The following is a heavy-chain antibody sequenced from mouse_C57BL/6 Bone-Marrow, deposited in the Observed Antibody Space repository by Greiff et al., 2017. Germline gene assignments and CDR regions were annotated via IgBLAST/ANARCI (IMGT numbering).Heavy chain of an antibody. V-gene: IGHV1-54*01. CDR3: ARKAYYSNRFDY. J-gene: IGHJ2*01. D-gene: IGHD2-5*01. CDR1: GYAFTNYL. Sequence: VQLQESGAELVRPGTSVKVSCKASGYAFTNYLIEWVKQRPGQGLEWIGVINPGSGGTNYNEKFKGKATLTADKSSSTAYMQLSSLTSEDSAVYFCARKAYYSNRFDYWGQGTTLTVSS. CDR2: INPGSGGT.